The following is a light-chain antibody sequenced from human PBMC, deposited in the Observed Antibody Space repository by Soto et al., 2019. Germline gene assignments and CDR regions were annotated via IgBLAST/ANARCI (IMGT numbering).Light chain of an antibody. V-gene: IGKV1-5*01. CDR3: QQYYMYSYT. J-gene: IGKJ2*01. CDR1: QSISTY. Sequence: DIQMTQPSTLSASVGDRVTLHCRASQSISTYLAWYQQKPGKAPKVLIYHASNLESGVPSRFSCGGSGTEFTLTISSLQPDDFATYYCQQYYMYSYTFGQGTKLDIK. CDR2: HAS.